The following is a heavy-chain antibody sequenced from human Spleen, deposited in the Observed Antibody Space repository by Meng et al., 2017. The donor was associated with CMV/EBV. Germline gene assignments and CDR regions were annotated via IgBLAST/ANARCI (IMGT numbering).Heavy chain of an antibody. CDR2: ISSTSNYI. CDR1: GFSFSTYS. J-gene: IGHJ1*01. Sequence: GESLKISCAASGFSFSTYSLNWVRQAPGKGLEWVSSISSTSNYIYYADSVEGRLFISRDNAKNSVHLQMNSLRADDSAVYYCARDEPPIGSGGPTRYFQHWGQGTLVTVSS. D-gene: IGHD6-13*01. CDR3: ARDEPPIGSGGPTRYFQH. V-gene: IGHV3-21*01.